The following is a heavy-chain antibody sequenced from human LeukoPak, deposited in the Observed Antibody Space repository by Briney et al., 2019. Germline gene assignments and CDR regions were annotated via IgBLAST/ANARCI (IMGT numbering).Heavy chain of an antibody. CDR2: IKQGGGEK. V-gene: IGHV3-7*01. CDR1: GFTFSSYW. Sequence: GGSLRLSCAASGFTFSSYWMCWVRQAPGKGLEWVANIKQGGGEKYNVDSVKGRFTISRDNAKNSLYLQMNSLRAEDTAVYYCAREPYRGNYVVADYWGQGTLVTVSS. CDR3: AREPYRGNYVVADY. J-gene: IGHJ4*02. D-gene: IGHD4-11*01.